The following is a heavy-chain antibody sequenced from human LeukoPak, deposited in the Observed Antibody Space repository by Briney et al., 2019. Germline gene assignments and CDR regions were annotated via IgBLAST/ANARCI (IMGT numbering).Heavy chain of an antibody. V-gene: IGHV3-7*01. CDR2: IKQDGSEK. J-gene: IGHJ4*02. CDR3: ARDNRVGSYGDY. D-gene: IGHD3-16*01. CDR1: GFTLSSYW. Sequence: GGSLRLSCAASGFTLSSYWISWVRQAPGKGLEWVVKIKQDGSEKYYVDSVKGRFTISRDNAKNSLYLQMNSLRAEDTAVYYCARDNRVGSYGDYWGQGILVTVSS.